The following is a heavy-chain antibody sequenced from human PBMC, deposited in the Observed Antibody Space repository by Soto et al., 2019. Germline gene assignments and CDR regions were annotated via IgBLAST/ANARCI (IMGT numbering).Heavy chain of an antibody. CDR1: GYSFTSYW. CDR2: IYPGDSDT. V-gene: IGHV5-51*01. CDR3: ARKAATGIQLWSFDY. J-gene: IGHJ4*02. D-gene: IGHD5-18*01. Sequence: GESLKISCKASGYSFTSYWIAWVRQMPGKGLEWMGIIYPGDSDTRYSPSFQGQVTISADKSISTAYLQWSSLKASDTAMYYCARKAATGIQLWSFDYWGQGTLVTVSS.